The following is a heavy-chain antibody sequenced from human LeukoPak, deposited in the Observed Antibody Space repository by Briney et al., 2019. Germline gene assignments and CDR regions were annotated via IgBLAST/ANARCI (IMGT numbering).Heavy chain of an antibody. CDR2: MNPNSGNT. CDR1: GYTFTSYD. Sequence: ASVKVSCKASGYTFTSYDINWVRQATGQGLEWMGWMNPNSGNTGYAQKFQGRVTMTRNTSISTAYMELSSLRSEGTAVYYCARGRVITYYDFWSGPNYGMDVWGQGTTVTVSS. V-gene: IGHV1-8*01. CDR3: ARGRVITYYDFWSGPNYGMDV. D-gene: IGHD3-3*01. J-gene: IGHJ6*02.